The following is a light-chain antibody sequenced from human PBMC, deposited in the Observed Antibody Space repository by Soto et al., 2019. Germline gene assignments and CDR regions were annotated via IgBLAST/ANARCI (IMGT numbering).Light chain of an antibody. CDR1: QSVSSNY. V-gene: IGKV3D-20*02. J-gene: IGKJ3*01. CDR3: QQRSNWPRT. CDR2: GAS. Sequence: ESVLTQSPGTLSLSPGERATLYCRASQSVSSNYLAWYQQKPGQAPRLLIYGASTRATGFPDRFSGSGSGTDFTLTISSLEPEDFAVYYCQQRSNWPRTFGPGTKVDIK.